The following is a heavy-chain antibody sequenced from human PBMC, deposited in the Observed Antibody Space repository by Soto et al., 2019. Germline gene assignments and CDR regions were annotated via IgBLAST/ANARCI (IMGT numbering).Heavy chain of an antibody. Sequence: EVQLLESGGGLVQPGGSLRLSCAASGFTFSSYAMSWVRQAPGKGLEWVSAISGRGGSTYYADSVKGRFTISRDNSKNTLYLQMNSLRAEDTAVYYCAKVDTAMVKYYYYGMDVWGQGTTVTVSS. CDR3: AKVDTAMVKYYYYGMDV. J-gene: IGHJ6*02. D-gene: IGHD5-18*01. CDR2: ISGRGGST. CDR1: GFTFSSYA. V-gene: IGHV3-23*01.